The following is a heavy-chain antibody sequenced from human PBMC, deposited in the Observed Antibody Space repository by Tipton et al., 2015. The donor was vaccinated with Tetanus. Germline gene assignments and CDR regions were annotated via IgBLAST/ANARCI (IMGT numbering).Heavy chain of an antibody. CDR1: GDSLSNGDYY. J-gene: IGHJ6*02. D-gene: IGHD3-16*01. Sequence: TLSLTCTVSGDSLSNGDYYWSWIRQPPGKGLESIGYIYYSGSTYYNPSLKSRVTISVDTSKNQFSLRLSSVTAADTVVYYCARDHGITWGGMGYYSGMDVWDQGP. CDR3: ARDHGITWGGMGYYSGMDV. V-gene: IGHV4-30-4*01. CDR2: IYYSGST.